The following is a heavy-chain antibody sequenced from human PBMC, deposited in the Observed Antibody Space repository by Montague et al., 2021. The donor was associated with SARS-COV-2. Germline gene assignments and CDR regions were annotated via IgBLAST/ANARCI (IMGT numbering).Heavy chain of an antibody. CDR3: AKDWGIVAHTTRDYYYYYGMDV. Sequence: SLRLACAAAGFTFSSDAMSWVHQAPGKGLEWVSAISGSGGSTYYADSVKGRFTISRDNSKNTLYLQMNSLRAEDTAVYYCAKDWGIVAHTTRDYYYYYGMDVWGQGTTVTVSS. CDR2: ISGSGGST. J-gene: IGHJ6*02. D-gene: IGHD3-16*01. V-gene: IGHV3-23*01. CDR1: GFTFSSDA.